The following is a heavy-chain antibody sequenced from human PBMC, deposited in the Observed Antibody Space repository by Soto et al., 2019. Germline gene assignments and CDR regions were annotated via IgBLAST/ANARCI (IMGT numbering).Heavy chain of an antibody. J-gene: IGHJ4*02. D-gene: IGHD7-27*01. CDR2: ISTSGSAT. CDR3: ARDPKTSGGQHWAFNYFDS. V-gene: IGHV3-11*01. Sequence: QVQLVESGGGLVNPGGSLRLSCAASRFTFSDYSMSWVRQAPGRGPEWVAYISTSGSATFYADSVKGRFTITRDNTMSSLYLQMNSLRVEDAALYYCARDPKTSGGQHWAFNYFDSWGQGTLVTVSS. CDR1: RFTFSDYS.